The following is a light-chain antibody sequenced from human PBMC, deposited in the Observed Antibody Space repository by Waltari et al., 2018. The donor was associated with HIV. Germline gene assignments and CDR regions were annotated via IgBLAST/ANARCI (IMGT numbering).Light chain of an antibody. CDR1: QDISHY. CDR2: DAS. V-gene: IGKV1-33*01. Sequence: DIQMTQSPSSLSASVGDRVTITCQASQDISHYLNWYQQKPGKAPKLLIYDASNLETGVPSRFSGSGSGTDFTFTISSLQPEDIATYYCQQYDNLPSYTFGQGTKLESK. J-gene: IGKJ2*01. CDR3: QQYDNLPSYT.